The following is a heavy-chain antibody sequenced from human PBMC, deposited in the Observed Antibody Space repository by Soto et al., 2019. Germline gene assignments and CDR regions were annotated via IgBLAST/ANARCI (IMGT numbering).Heavy chain of an antibody. V-gene: IGHV4-59*08. CDR1: GGSISSYY. J-gene: IGHJ6*03. Sequence: SETLSLTCKLSGGSISSYYWSWIRQPPGEALEWIGYVFYTGSTNYNPSLKSRVLISVDTSKNQFSLELRSVTAADTAVYYCARQDGYYYYMDVWGKGTTVTVSS. CDR2: VFYTGST. CDR3: ARQDGYYYYMDV.